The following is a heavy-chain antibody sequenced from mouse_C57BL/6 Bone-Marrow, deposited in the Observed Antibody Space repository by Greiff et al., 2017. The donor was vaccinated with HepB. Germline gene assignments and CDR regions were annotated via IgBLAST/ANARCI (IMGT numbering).Heavy chain of an antibody. Sequence: EVNVVESEGGLVQPGSSMKLSCTASGFTFSDYYMAWVRQVTEKGLEWVANINYDGSSTYYLDSLKSRFIISRDNAKNILYLQMSSLKSGDTATYYCARDLSYFDYCGQGTTLTVSS. CDR1: GFTFSDYY. V-gene: IGHV5-16*01. J-gene: IGHJ2*01. CDR3: ARDLSYFDY. CDR2: INYDGSST.